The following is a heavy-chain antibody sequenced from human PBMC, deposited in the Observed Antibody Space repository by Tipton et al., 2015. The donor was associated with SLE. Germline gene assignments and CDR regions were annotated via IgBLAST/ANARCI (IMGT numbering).Heavy chain of an antibody. CDR1: VGSITSSGSS. Sequence: TLSLTCTVSVGSITSSGSSWGWVRQPPGKRLAWIATFHSTGNTYYNPSLLSRVTISLDTSKNQFFLKLSSVTAADTAIYYCARLPTGYPNWFDPWGQGTLVTVSS. CDR2: FHSTGNT. V-gene: IGHV4-39*07. J-gene: IGHJ5*02. D-gene: IGHD3-9*01. CDR3: ARLPTGYPNWFDP.